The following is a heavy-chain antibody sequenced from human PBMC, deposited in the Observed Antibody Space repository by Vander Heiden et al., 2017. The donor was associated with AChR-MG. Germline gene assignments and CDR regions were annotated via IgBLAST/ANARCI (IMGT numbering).Heavy chain of an antibody. Sequence: QVQLQESGPGLVKPSETLSLTCTVSGGSISSYYWSWIRQPPGKGLEWIGYIYYSGSTNYNPSLKSRVTISVDTSKNQFSLKLSSVTAADTAVYYCAREGDVAAIGHFDYWGQGTLVTVSS. CDR3: AREGDVAAIGHFDY. CDR2: IYYSGST. V-gene: IGHV4-59*01. D-gene: IGHD2-15*01. J-gene: IGHJ4*02. CDR1: GGSISSYY.